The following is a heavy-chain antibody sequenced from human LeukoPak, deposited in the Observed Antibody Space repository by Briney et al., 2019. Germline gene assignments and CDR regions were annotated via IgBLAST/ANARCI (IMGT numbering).Heavy chain of an antibody. CDR1: GGSFSGYY. V-gene: IGHV4-34*01. Sequence: SETLSLTCAVYGGSFSGYYWSWIRQPPGKGLEWIGEINHGGSTNYNPSLKSRVTISVDTSKNQFSLKLSSVTAADTAVYYCAREIVRSSSWDWGQGTLVTVSS. CDR3: AREIVRSSSWD. D-gene: IGHD6-13*01. CDR2: INHGGST. J-gene: IGHJ4*02.